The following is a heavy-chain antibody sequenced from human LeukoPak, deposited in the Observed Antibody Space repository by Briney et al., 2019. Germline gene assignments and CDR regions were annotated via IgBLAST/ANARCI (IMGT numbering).Heavy chain of an antibody. D-gene: IGHD1-1*01. CDR3: TTYGGTDY. CDR1: GFTFSNAW. Sequence: NPGGSLRLSCAASGFTFSNAWMSWVRQAPGKGLEWVGHIKSKTDGGTTDYAAPVKGRFTISRDDSKNTLYLQMNSLKTEDTAVYYCTTYGGTDYWGEGTLVTVSS. J-gene: IGHJ4*02. V-gene: IGHV3-15*01. CDR2: IKSKTDGGTT.